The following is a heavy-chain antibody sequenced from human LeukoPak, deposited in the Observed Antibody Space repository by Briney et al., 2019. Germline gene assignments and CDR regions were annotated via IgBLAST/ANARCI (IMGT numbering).Heavy chain of an antibody. V-gene: IGHV1-69*13. D-gene: IGHD6-19*01. CDR1: GGTFSSYA. Sequence: SVKVSCKASGGTFSSYAISWVRQAPGQGLEWMGGIIPIFNTANYAQKLQGRVTITAVESTSTAYMELSSLRSEDTAVYYCARDYSSGWDPSDWGQGTLVTVSS. J-gene: IGHJ4*02. CDR2: IIPIFNTA. CDR3: ARDYSSGWDPSD.